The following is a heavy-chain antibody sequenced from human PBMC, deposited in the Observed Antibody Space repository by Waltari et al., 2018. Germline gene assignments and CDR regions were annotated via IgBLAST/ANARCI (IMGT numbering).Heavy chain of an antibody. Sequence: QVQLQQWGAGLLKPSETLSLTCAVYGGSFSGYYWSWIRQPPGKGLEWIGEINHSGSTNYNPSLKSRGTIAVDTSKNQFSLKLSSVTAADTAVYYCARGRLRTVNGVFDVWGKGTTVTISS. D-gene: IGHD4-4*01. CDR3: ARGRLRTVNGVFDV. V-gene: IGHV4-34*01. J-gene: IGHJ6*04. CDR1: GGSFSGYY. CDR2: INHSGST.